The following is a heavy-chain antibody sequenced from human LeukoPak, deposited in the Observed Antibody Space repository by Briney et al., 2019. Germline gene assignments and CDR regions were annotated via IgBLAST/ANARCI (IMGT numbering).Heavy chain of an antibody. Sequence: ASVKVSCKASGCTFSSYAISWVRQAPGQGLEWMGGSIPIFGTANYAQKFQGRVTITADESTSTAYMELSSLRSEDTAVYYCARVLSGTEIDYWGQGTLVTVSS. J-gene: IGHJ4*02. CDR1: GCTFSSYA. CDR2: SIPIFGTA. D-gene: IGHD1-1*01. CDR3: ARVLSGTEIDY. V-gene: IGHV1-69*01.